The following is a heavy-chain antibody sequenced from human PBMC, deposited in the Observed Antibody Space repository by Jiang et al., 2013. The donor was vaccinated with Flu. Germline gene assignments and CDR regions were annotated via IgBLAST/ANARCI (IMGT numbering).Heavy chain of an antibody. V-gene: IGHV4-39*01. D-gene: IGHD3-22*01. J-gene: IGHJ4*02. CDR1: GGSISSSSYY. CDR3: ASIYYESSAYFGSVLY. CDR2: IYYSGGT. Sequence: LLKPSETLSLTCTVSGGSISSSSYYWGWIRQPPGKGLEWIGSIYYSGGTYYNPSLQSRVTISVDTSKKQFSLKLSSVTAADTAVYYCASIYYESSAYFGSVLYWGQGTLVTVSS.